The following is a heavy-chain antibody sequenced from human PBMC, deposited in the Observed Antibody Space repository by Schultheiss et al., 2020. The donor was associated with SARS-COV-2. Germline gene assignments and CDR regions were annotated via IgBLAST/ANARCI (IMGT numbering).Heavy chain of an antibody. Sequence: SETLSLTCAVYGGSFSGYYWSWIRQPPGKGLEWIGYIYYSGNTYYNPSLKSRVTISVDTSKNQFSLKLSSVTAADTAVYYCARLGAVDYYYDDSGQGAFDIWGQGTMVTVSS. V-gene: IGHV4-59*08. D-gene: IGHD3-22*01. CDR1: GGSFSGYY. J-gene: IGHJ3*02. CDR2: IYYSGNT. CDR3: ARLGAVDYYYDDSGQGAFDI.